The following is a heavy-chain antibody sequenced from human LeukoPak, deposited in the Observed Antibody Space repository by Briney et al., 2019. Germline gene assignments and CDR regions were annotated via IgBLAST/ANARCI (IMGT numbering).Heavy chain of an antibody. Sequence: GGSLRLSCAASGFTVSSNYMSWVRQAPGKGLEWVSGFYSGDNTYHADSVKGRFTISRDNSKNTLYLQMNSLRAEDTAVYYCARDGPLCSSTNCSFDYWGQGTLVTVSS. CDR2: FYSGDNT. V-gene: IGHV3-66*01. CDR1: GFTVSSNY. D-gene: IGHD2-2*01. CDR3: ARDGPLCSSTNCSFDY. J-gene: IGHJ4*02.